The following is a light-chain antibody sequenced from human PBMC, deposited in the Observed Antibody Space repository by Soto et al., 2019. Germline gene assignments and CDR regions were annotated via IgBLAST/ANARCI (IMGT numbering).Light chain of an antibody. CDR2: DAS. V-gene: IGKV3-20*01. Sequence: EVVLTQSPATLSLSPGERATLSCRASQSVSSTYLAWYQQQPGQAPRLLIYDASTRATGIPERFSGSGSGTGFTLTISRLEPEDFALYYCQHYGTSPGLFTFGPGTRVDIK. CDR3: QHYGTSPGLFT. CDR1: QSVSSTY. J-gene: IGKJ3*01.